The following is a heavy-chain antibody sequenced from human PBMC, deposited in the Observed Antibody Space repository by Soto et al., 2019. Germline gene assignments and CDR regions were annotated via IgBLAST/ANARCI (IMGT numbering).Heavy chain of an antibody. CDR2: IYYSGST. D-gene: IGHD4-17*01. CDR1: GGSISSGDYY. CDR3: ARVPNSDYGDSRTY. J-gene: IGHJ4*02. Sequence: QVQLQESGPGLVKPSQTLSLTCTVSGGSISSGDYYWSWIRQPPGQGLEWIGYIYYSGSTYYNPSLKSRVTIEVDTSKNQFSLKLSSVTAADTAVYYGARVPNSDYGDSRTYWGQGTLVTVSS. V-gene: IGHV4-30-4*01.